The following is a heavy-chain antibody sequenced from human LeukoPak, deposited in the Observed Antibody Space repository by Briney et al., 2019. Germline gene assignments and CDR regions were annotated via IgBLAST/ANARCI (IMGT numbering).Heavy chain of an antibody. CDR1: GFTFSSYE. Sequence: GGSLRLSCAASGFTFSSYEMNWVRQAPGKGLEWVSYINSSGSTIYYADSVKGRFPISRDNFKNSLYLQMNSLRAEDPAVYYCAELGLTMIGGVSGKGTTVTISS. J-gene: IGHJ6*04. D-gene: IGHD3-10*02. CDR2: INSSGSTI. V-gene: IGHV3-48*03. CDR3: AELGLTMIGGV.